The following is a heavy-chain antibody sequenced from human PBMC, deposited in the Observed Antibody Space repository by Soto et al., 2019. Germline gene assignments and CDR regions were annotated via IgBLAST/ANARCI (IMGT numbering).Heavy chain of an antibody. CDR2: IYHSGST. CDR1: GGSISSSNW. V-gene: IGHV4-4*02. J-gene: IGHJ4*02. Sequence: NPSETLSLTCAVSGGSISSSNWWSWVRQPPGKGLEWIGEIYHSGSTNYNPSLKSRVTISVDKSKNQFSLKLSSVTAADTAVYYCARIPYCGGDCYSGYFDYWGQGTLVTVSS. CDR3: ARIPYCGGDCYSGYFDY. D-gene: IGHD2-21*02.